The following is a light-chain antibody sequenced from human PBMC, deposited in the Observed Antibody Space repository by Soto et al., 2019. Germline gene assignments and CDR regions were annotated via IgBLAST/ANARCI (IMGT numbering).Light chain of an antibody. V-gene: IGKV1-27*01. CDR2: AAS. CDR1: QGISNY. J-gene: IGKJ4*01. Sequence: DIQMTQSPSSLSASVGDRVTITCRASQGISNYLAWYLQIPGKVPKLLISAASTLLSGVPSRFSGSGSGTDFTLTISSLQPEDVATYYCQKYTNVPAFGGGTKVEIK. CDR3: QKYTNVPA.